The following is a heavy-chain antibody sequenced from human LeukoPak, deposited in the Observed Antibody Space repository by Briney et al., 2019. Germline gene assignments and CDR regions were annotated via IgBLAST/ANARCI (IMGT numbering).Heavy chain of an antibody. D-gene: IGHD6-19*01. CDR2: IKQDGSGK. CDR1: GFTFRTYW. CDR3: ARDLQGYSSGWYRGDY. Sequence: GGSLRLSCAASGFTFRTYWMSWVRQAPGKGLEWVAIIKQDGSGKYYVDSVKGRFTISRGNAKNSLYLQMNSLRAEDAAVYYCARDLQGYSSGWYRGDYWGQGTLVTVSS. V-gene: IGHV3-7*01. J-gene: IGHJ4*02.